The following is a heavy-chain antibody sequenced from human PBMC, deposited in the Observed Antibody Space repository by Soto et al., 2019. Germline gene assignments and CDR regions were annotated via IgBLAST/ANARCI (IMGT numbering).Heavy chain of an antibody. V-gene: IGHV3-7*03. CDR2: IKRSGGDT. Sequence: HPGGSLRLSCAASVFTFSSYWMSWVRQAPGKGLEWVADIKRSGGDTYYVDSVKGRFTISRDNAKNTLYLQMNSLRAEDTAVYYCAKAARRIAAAGTCWFDPWGQGTLVTVSS. J-gene: IGHJ5*02. D-gene: IGHD6-13*01. CDR3: AKAARRIAAAGTCWFDP. CDR1: VFTFSSYW.